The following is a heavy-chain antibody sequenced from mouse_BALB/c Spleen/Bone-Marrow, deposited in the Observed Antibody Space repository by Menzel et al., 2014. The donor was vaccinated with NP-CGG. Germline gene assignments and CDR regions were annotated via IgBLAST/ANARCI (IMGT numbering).Heavy chain of an antibody. V-gene: IGHV1-63*01. CDR2: IYPGSGNT. Sequence: LVESGTELVRPGTSVKISCKASGYAFTNYWLGWVKQRPGHGLEWIGDIYPGSGNTYYNEKFKGKATLTADKSSSTAYMQLSGLTSEDSAVYFCTRRRSHDYWGQGTTRTVSS. J-gene: IGHJ2*01. CDR3: TRRRSHDY. CDR1: GYAFTNYW.